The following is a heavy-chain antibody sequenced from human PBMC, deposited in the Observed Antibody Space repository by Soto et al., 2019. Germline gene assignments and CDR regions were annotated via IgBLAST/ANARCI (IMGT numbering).Heavy chain of an antibody. V-gene: IGHV4-4*02. CDR2: IYHSGSG. CDR3: ARGPTTVVTPSWFDP. D-gene: IGHD4-17*01. Sequence: QVQLQESGPGLVKSSETLSLTCTVSGGSITSNNLWSWVRQTPGQGLEWIGEIYHSGSGNYNPSLKSRVIMSLDKSKSQFSLKLNSVTAADTAIYYCARGPTTVVTPSWFDPWGQGTLVTVSS. CDR1: GGSITSNNL. J-gene: IGHJ5*02.